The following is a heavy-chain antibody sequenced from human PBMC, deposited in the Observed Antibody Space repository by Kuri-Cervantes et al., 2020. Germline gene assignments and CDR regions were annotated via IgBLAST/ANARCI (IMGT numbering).Heavy chain of an antibody. V-gene: IGHV3-48*01. Sequence: GESLKISCAASGFTFSSYSMNWVRQAPGKGLEWVSYISSSSSTIYYADSVKGRFTISRDNAKNSLYLQINSLRAEDTAVYYCARDGLVAAYRQYYFDYWGQGTLVTVSS. D-gene: IGHD2-15*01. CDR1: GFTFSSYS. CDR2: ISSSSSTI. CDR3: ARDGLVAAYRQYYFDY. J-gene: IGHJ4*02.